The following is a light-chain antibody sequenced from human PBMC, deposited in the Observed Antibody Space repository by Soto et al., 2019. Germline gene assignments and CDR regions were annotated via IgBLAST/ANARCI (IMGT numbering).Light chain of an antibody. CDR3: NQYSNLPVT. CDR1: QSVSSY. Sequence: EIVLTQSPGTLSLSPGERATLSCRASQSVSSYLAWYQQKPGQAPRLLIYGASKRATGIQDRFSGSGSGTDFTLTIRRLEPEDFAVYYCNQYSNLPVTFGGGTKVDI. J-gene: IGKJ4*01. CDR2: GAS. V-gene: IGKV3-20*01.